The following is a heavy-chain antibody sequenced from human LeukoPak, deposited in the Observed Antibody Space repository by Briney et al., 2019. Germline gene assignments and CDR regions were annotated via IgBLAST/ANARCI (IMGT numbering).Heavy chain of an antibody. CDR3: ARTYGSGSTSPHY. J-gene: IGHJ4*02. CDR2: IYHSGST. D-gene: IGHD3-10*01. V-gene: IGHV4-38-2*01. Sequence: NPSETLSLTCAVSDYSISSGYYWGWIRQPPGKGLEWIGSIYHSGSTYYNPSLKSRVTISVDTSKDQFSLKLSSVTAADTAVYYCARTYGSGSTSPHYWGQGTLVTVSS. CDR1: DYSISSGYY.